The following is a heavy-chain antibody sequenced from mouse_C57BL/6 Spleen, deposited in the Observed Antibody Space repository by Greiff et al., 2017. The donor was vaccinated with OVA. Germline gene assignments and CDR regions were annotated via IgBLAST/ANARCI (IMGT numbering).Heavy chain of an antibody. CDR1: GYSITSGYY. CDR3: ARGTTVGFDY. CDR2: ISYDGSN. V-gene: IGHV3-6*01. Sequence: ESGPGLVKPSQSLSLTCSVTGYSITSGYYWNWIRQFPGNKLEWMGYISYDGSNNYNPSLKNRISITRDTSKNQFFLKLNSVTTEDTATYYCARGTTVGFDYWGQGTTLTVSS. J-gene: IGHJ2*01. D-gene: IGHD1-1*01.